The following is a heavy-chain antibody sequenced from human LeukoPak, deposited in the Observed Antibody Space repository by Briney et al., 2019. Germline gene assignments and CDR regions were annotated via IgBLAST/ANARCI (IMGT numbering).Heavy chain of an antibody. D-gene: IGHD3-10*01. CDR1: GFTFNSYS. CDR2: ISISNGYI. CDR3: SGGGSITVAGY. J-gene: IGHJ4*02. V-gene: IGHV3-21*01. Sequence: PGGSLRLSCAASGFTFNSYSMNWVRQAPGKGLEWVSSISISNGYIYYADSVRGRFTISRDNAKNSLYLQMNSLRAEDTAVYYCSGGGSITVAGYWGQGTLVTVSS.